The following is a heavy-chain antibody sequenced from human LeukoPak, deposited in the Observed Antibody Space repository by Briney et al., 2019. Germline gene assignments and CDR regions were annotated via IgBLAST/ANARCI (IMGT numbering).Heavy chain of an antibody. Sequence: GGSLRLSCAASGFTFSSYAMSWVRQAPGKGLEWVSAISGSGGSTYYADSVKGRLTISRDNSKNTLYLQMNSLRAEDTAVYYCAKAPAYYYDSSSYWDYWGQGTLVTVSS. CDR2: ISGSGGST. D-gene: IGHD3-22*01. CDR3: AKAPAYYYDSSSYWDY. J-gene: IGHJ4*02. CDR1: GFTFSSYA. V-gene: IGHV3-23*01.